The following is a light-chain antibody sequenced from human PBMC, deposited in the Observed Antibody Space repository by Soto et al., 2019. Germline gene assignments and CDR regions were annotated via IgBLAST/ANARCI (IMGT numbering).Light chain of an antibody. V-gene: IGKV3-20*01. Sequence: EIVLTQSPGTPSLSPGERATLSCRASQSVSSSYIAWYQQNPGQAPRLLIYGASSRATGIPDRFSGSGSGTDFTLTISRLEPEAFSVYFCQQYGRSPPFTFGQGTKVEIK. CDR2: GAS. CDR1: QSVSSSY. CDR3: QQYGRSPPFT. J-gene: IGKJ2*01.